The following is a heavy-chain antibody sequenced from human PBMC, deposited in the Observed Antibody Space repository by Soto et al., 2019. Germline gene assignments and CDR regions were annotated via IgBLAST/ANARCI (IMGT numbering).Heavy chain of an antibody. CDR2: IYYSGST. J-gene: IGHJ6*03. CDR1: GGSISSGGYY. D-gene: IGHD6-6*01. V-gene: IGHV4-31*03. CDR3: ARGGKYSSSPYYYYRDV. Sequence: PSETLSLTCTVSGGSISSGGYYWSWIRQHPGKGLEWIGYIYYSGSTYYNPSLKSRVTISVDTSKNHFSMKLSSVTAADTAFYYCARGGKYSSSPYYYYRDVWGKGPTVTAP.